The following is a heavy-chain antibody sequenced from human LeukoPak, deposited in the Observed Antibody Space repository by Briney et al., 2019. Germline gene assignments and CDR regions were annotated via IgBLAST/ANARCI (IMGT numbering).Heavy chain of an antibody. Sequence: PGGSLRLSCAASGFTFGSYAMSWVRQAPGKGLEWVSAISGSGGSTYYADSVKGRFTISRDNSKNTLYLQMNSLRAEDTAVYYCAKGPESIVGATGYWSQRTLVTVSS. V-gene: IGHV3-23*01. CDR2: ISGSGGST. J-gene: IGHJ4*02. CDR1: GFTFGSYA. D-gene: IGHD1-26*01. CDR3: AKGPESIVGATGY.